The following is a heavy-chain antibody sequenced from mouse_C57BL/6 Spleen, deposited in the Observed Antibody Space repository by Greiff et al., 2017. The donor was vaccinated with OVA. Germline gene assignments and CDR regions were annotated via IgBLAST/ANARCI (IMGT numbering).Heavy chain of an antibody. V-gene: IGHV1-76*01. CDR1: GYTFTDYY. Sequence: VKLMESGAELVRPGASVKLSCKASGYTFTDYYINWVKQRPGQGLEWIARIYPGSGNTYYNEKFKGKATLTAEKSSSTAYMQLSSLTSEDSAVYFCARSSSNWYFDVWGTGTTVTVSS. CDR2: IYPGSGNT. CDR3: ARSSSNWYFDV. J-gene: IGHJ1*03. D-gene: IGHD1-1*01.